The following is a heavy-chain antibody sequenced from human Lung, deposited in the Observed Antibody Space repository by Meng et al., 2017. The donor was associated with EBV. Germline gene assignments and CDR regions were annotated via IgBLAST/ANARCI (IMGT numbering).Heavy chain of an antibody. CDR1: GGSISSYY. J-gene: IGHJ4*02. CDR3: ASSSGWYDEYYFDY. CDR2: IYYSGST. V-gene: IGHV4-59*01. Sequence: QVQLQQSGPGLVKPSETLSLTRTVSGGSISSYYWSWIRQPPGKGLEWIGYIYYSGSTNYNPSLKSRVTISVDTSKNQFSLKLSSVTAADTAVYYCASSSGWYDEYYFDYWGQGTLVTVSS. D-gene: IGHD6-19*01.